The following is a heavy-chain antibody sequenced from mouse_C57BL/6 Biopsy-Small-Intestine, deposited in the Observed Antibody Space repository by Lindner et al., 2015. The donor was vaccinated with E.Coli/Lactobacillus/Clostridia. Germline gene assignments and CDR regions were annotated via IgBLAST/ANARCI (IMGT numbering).Heavy chain of an antibody. CDR1: GYTFTNYG. Sequence: VQLQESGAELARPGASVKLSCKASGYTFTNYGICWLKQRTGQGLEWIGEIYRRSGNIYYNEKFKDKATLTADKSSNTAYMELRRLTSEDSAVYFCAYGDYGYFDVWGTGTTVTVS. J-gene: IGHJ1*03. CDR3: AYGDYGYFDV. V-gene: IGHV1-81*01. CDR2: IYRRSGNI. D-gene: IGHD2-13*01.